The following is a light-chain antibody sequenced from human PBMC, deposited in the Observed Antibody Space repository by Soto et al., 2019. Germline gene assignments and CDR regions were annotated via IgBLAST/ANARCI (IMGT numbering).Light chain of an antibody. CDR2: GAS. V-gene: IGKV3-15*01. J-gene: IGKJ4*01. CDR1: QNVNDN. Sequence: VMTHSPAALSVSPGERVTLSCRASQNVNDNLAWYQQKPGQAPRLLVYGASTRATGIPASFSGSGSGTEFTLTIGSLQSEDFAVYYCQQYNNWPLTFGAGTKVDIK. CDR3: QQYNNWPLT.